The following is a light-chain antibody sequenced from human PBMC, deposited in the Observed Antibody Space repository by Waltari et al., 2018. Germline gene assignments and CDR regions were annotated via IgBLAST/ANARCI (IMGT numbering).Light chain of an antibody. CDR2: GNN. CDR1: SLSSYY. J-gene: IGLJ2*01. Sequence: SSELTQDPAVSVALGQTVRITCQGDSLSSYYASWYQQKPGQAPVLVIYGNNNRPSGIPDRFSGSSSGDTASLTITGAQAEDEADYYCTSRDSSGAYPFGGGTKLTIL. CDR3: TSRDSSGAYP. V-gene: IGLV3-19*01.